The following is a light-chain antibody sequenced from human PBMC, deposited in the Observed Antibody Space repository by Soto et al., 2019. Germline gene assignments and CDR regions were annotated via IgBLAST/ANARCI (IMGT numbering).Light chain of an antibody. Sequence: QSVLTQPASVSGSPGQSITISCTGTSRDVGGYNYVSWYQQHPGKAPKLMIYDVSIRPSGVSNRFSGSKSGNTASLTISGLQAEDEADYYCSSYTSSSTLDVFGTGTKVTVL. CDR3: SSYTSSSTLDV. CDR2: DVS. J-gene: IGLJ1*01. CDR1: SRDVGGYNY. V-gene: IGLV2-14*01.